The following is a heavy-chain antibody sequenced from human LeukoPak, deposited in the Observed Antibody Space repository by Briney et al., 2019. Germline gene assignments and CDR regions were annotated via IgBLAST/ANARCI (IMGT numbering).Heavy chain of an antibody. CDR3: ARLHYDPSGYYYFDY. D-gene: IGHD3-22*01. CDR1: GGSISSDY. CDR2: IYYSGST. Sequence: SETLSLTCTVSGGSISSDYWSWIRQPPGKGLEWIGYIYYSGSTNYNPSLKSRVTMSVDTSKHQFSLKLSSVTAADTAVYYCARLHYDPSGYYYFDYWGQGTLVTVSS. V-gene: IGHV4-59*01. J-gene: IGHJ4*02.